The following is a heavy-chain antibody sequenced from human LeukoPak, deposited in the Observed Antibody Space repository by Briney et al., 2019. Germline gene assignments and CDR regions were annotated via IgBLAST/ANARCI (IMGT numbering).Heavy chain of an antibody. CDR1: GYTFTGYY. D-gene: IGHD3-3*01. CDR3: ARDLRLQGKIFGYYMDA. V-gene: IGHV1-69*13. CDR2: INPIFGTA. Sequence: GASVKVSCKASGYTFTGYYMHWVRQAPGQGLEWMGGINPIFGTANYAQKFQGRVTITADESTSTAYMELSSLRSEDTAVYYCARDLRLQGKIFGYYMDAWGKGTTVTVSS. J-gene: IGHJ6*03.